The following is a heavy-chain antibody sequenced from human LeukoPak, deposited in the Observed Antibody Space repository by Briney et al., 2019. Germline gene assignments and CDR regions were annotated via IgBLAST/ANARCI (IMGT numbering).Heavy chain of an antibody. V-gene: IGHV3-23*01. CDR1: GFTFSSYG. D-gene: IGHD6-6*01. CDR2: ISGSGGST. J-gene: IGHJ6*03. Sequence: GGSLRLSCAASGFTFSSYGMSWVRQAPGKGLEWVSAISGSGGSTYYADSVKGRFTISRDNSKNTLYLQMNSLRAEDAAVYYCAKDSSSVYYYYYYMDVWGKGTTVTVSS. CDR3: AKDSSSVYYYYYYMDV.